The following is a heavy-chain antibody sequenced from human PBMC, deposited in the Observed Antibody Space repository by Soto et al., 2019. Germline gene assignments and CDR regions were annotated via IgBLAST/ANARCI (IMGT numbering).Heavy chain of an antibody. CDR1: GGSISSGDYY. CDR3: ARVVRFCSSPSCRGRNWFDP. J-gene: IGHJ5*02. Sequence: PSATLSLTCSVSGGSISSGDYYLSWIRQPPGKGLEWIGYMFYTGTTYYNPSLKSRITISMDTSKNQFSLRLTSVTAADTAEYHCARVVRFCSSPSCRGRNWFDPWGQGTRVTVS. CDR2: MFYTGTT. V-gene: IGHV4-30-4*01. D-gene: IGHD2-2*01.